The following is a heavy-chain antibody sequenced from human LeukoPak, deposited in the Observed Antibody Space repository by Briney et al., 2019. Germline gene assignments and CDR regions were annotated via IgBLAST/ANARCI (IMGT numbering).Heavy chain of an antibody. Sequence: GASVKVSCKASGGTFSSYTISWVRQAPGQGLGWMGRIIPILGIANYAQKFQGRVTITAEKSTSTAYMELSSLRSEDTAVYYCAREREDSSDYWGQGTLVSVSS. CDR2: IIPILGIA. CDR1: GGTFSSYT. D-gene: IGHD3-22*01. V-gene: IGHV1-69*04. CDR3: AREREDSSDY. J-gene: IGHJ4*02.